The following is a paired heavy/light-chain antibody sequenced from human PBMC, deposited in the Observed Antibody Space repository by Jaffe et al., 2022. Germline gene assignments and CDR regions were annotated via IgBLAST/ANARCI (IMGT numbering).Heavy chain of an antibody. V-gene: IGHV3-30*02. CDR2: IQYDGSNK. Sequence: QVQLVESGGGVVQPGGSLRLSCAASGFTFGDYGMHWVRQAPGKGLEWVTFIQYDGSNKYYADSVRGRFTVSRDNSKNMLYLQMNSLRSEDTAVYYCTKDRRVGGIAVAGSSFDYWGQGTLVTVSS. J-gene: IGHJ4*02. CDR3: TKDRRVGGIAVAGSSFDY. D-gene: IGHD6-19*01. CDR1: GFTFGDYG.
Light chain of an antibody. V-gene: IGKV1-5*03. Sequence: DIQMTQSPSILSASVGDRVTITCRASQSISSWLAWYQQKPGKAPKLLIYKASSLESGVPSRFSGSGSGTEFTLTISSLQPDDFATYYCQQYNSYSPYTFGQGTKLEI. J-gene: IGKJ2*01. CDR3: QQYNSYSPYT. CDR2: KAS. CDR1: QSISSW.